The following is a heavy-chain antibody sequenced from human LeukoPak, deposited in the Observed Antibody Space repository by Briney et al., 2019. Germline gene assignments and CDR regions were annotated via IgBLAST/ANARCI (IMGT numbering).Heavy chain of an antibody. Sequence: SVKVSCKASGGTFSSYAINWVRQAPGQGLEWMGRIIPIFGIANYAQKFQGRVTITADKSTSTAYMELSSLRSEDTAVYYCARDGRGLDRRGFVYWGQGTLVTVSS. CDR3: ARDGRGLDRRGFVY. CDR1: GGTFSSYA. CDR2: IIPIFGIA. D-gene: IGHD1-26*01. J-gene: IGHJ4*02. V-gene: IGHV1-69*04.